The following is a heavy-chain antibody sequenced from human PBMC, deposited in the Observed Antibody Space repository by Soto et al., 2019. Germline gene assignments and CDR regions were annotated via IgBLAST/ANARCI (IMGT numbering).Heavy chain of an antibody. CDR3: ETGGLFSS. V-gene: IGHV4-34*01. D-gene: IGHD3-3*01. Sequence: QVQLQQWGAGMVKPSETLSLTCDISGEYFSANYWSWIRQTPGKGLEWHGEINHAVTTDYNPSVDARIIISDDESKNQFSLTLTSVTAMDTAVYYCETGGLFSSCGQGTLVTVSS. J-gene: IGHJ1*01. CDR1: GEYFSANY. CDR2: INHAVTT.